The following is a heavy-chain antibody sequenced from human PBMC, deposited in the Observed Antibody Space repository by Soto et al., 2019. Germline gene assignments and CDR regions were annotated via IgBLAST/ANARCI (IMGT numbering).Heavy chain of an antibody. CDR2: IYWDDDK. CDR1: GFSLTTSGVG. Sequence: QITLNESGPTQVKPRQTLTLTCTFSGFSLTTSGVGVGWIRQSPGKAPEWLALIYWDDDKRYSPSLKSRLTITKATSKNQVVLTVADLDPADTATYSCAHRVLRTVFGLVTTTAIYFDFWGQGTPVAVSS. J-gene: IGHJ4*02. D-gene: IGHD3-3*01. V-gene: IGHV2-5*02. CDR3: AHRVLRTVFGLVTTTAIYFDF.